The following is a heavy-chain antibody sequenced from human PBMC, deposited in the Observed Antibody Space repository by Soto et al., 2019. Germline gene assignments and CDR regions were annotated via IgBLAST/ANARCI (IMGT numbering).Heavy chain of an antibody. V-gene: IGHV3-48*02. CDR1: GFTLTTYS. CDR3: SRAGYSYGSYFDL. D-gene: IGHD5-18*01. J-gene: IGHJ4*02. CDR2: ISSSSSSI. Sequence: GGSLRLSCAASGFTLTTYSMNWVRQAPGKGLEWVSYISSSSSSIYFADSVKGRFTISRDNAKNSLYLLMDSLRDEDTAVYYCSRAGYSYGSYFDLWGQGTLVTVSS.